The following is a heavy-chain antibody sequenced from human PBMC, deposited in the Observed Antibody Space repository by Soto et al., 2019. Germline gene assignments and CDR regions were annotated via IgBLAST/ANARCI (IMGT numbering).Heavy chain of an antibody. V-gene: IGHV6-1*01. CDR3: AGVVWFRGMDV. CDR1: GDSVSSSSAA. Sequence: SQTLSLTCAISGDSVSSSSAAWKWIRQSPSRGLEWLGRTYYRSKWIHEYAVSMESRITINPDTSKNQFSLQLYSVTPEDTAVYYCAGVVWFRGMDVWGQGTPVTVSS. CDR2: TYYRSKWIH. D-gene: IGHD3-16*01. J-gene: IGHJ6*02.